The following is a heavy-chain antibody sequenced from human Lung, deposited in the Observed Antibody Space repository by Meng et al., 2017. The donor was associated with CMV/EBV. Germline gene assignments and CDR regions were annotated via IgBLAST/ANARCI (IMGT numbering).Heavy chain of an antibody. J-gene: IGHJ6*02. Sequence: GESXKISCAASGFTFDDCTMHWVRQAPGKGLGWVSLISWDGGSTYYADSVKGRFTISRDNSKNSLYLQMNSLRTEDTALYYCAKAGHVDTSSGRDVGGQGTXVTVSS. CDR1: GFTFDDCT. D-gene: IGHD5-18*01. V-gene: IGHV3-43*01. CDR2: ISWDGGST. CDR3: AKAGHVDTSSGRDV.